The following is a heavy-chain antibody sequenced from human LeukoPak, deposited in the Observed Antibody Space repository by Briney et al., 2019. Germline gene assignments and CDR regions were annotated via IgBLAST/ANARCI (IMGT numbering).Heavy chain of an antibody. CDR2: IYYSGST. J-gene: IGHJ4*02. Sequence: SETLSLTCTVSGGSISSYYWSWIRQPPGKGLEWIGYIYYSGSTNYNPSLKSRVTISVDTSKNQFSLKLSSVTAADTAVYYCARDRGYSYAFDYWGQGTLVTVSS. CDR1: GGSISSYY. D-gene: IGHD5-18*01. CDR3: ARDRGYSYAFDY. V-gene: IGHV4-59*12.